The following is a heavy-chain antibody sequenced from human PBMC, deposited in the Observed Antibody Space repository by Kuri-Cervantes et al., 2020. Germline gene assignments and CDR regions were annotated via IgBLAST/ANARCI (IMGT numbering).Heavy chain of an antibody. D-gene: IGHD3-22*01. CDR3: GKGRISSPYSVLAF. CDR1: GFTFSTYS. V-gene: IGHV3-48*02. Sequence: GESLKISCVASGFTFSTYSMNWVRQAPGKGLEWVSYISSSSTTIYYADSVKGRFTISRDNAKNSLYLQMNSLRDEDTAVYYCGKGRISSPYSVLAFWGQGTLVTVSS. J-gene: IGHJ4*02. CDR2: ISSSSTTI.